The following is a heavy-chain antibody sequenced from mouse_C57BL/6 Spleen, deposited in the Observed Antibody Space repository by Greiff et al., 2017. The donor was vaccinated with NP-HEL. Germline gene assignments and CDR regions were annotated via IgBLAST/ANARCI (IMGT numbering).Heavy chain of an antibody. CDR2: IDPSDSET. J-gene: IGHJ4*01. Sequence: VQLQQPGAELVRPGSSVKLSCKASGYTFTSYWMHWVKQRPIQGLEWIGNIDPSDSETHYNQKFKDKATLTVDKSSSTAYMQLSSLTSEDSAGYYCARYDYGAMDYWGQGTSVTVSA. CDR3: ARYDYGAMDY. D-gene: IGHD2-4*01. CDR1: GYTFTSYW. V-gene: IGHV1-52*01.